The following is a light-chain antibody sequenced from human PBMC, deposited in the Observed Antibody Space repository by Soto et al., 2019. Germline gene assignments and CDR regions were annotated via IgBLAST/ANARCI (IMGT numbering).Light chain of an antibody. V-gene: IGLV1-44*01. CDR1: SSNIGSNT. Sequence: QSVLTQPPSASGTPGQRVTISCSGSSSNIGSNTVNWYQQLPGTAPKLLIYSNNQRPSGVPDRFSGSKSGTSASLAISGLQSGDEADDYCASCVDSLNAWVFGGGTKLTVL. J-gene: IGLJ3*02. CDR3: ASCVDSLNAWV. CDR2: SNN.